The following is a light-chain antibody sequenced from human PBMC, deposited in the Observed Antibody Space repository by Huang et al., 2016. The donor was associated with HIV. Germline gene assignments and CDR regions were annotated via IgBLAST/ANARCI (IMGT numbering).Light chain of an antibody. CDR3: QQYNTSPRT. CDR2: GSS. V-gene: IGKV3-15*01. J-gene: IGKJ1*01. CDR1: QSVFKN. Sequence: ENLMTQSPSPLSVSPGASATLSCRASQSVFKNLAWYQQKPRPAPKLLIYGSSTRAAGSPARFSGSGSGTDFTLTSSSLQSEDFAVYYCQQYNTSPRTFGQGTKVEV.